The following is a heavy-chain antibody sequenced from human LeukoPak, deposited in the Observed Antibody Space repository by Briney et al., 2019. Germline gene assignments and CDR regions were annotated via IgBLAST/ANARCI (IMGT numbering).Heavy chain of an antibody. Sequence: GASVKVSCKASGYTFAAYFIHWVRQAPRQGLEWMGRINPNGGDTNYAQKFQGRVTMTGDTSISTAYMELSSLRSDDTAMYYCARVGFTSSWSNFDYWGQGTLVTVSS. D-gene: IGHD6-13*01. CDR2: INPNGGDT. CDR1: GYTFAAYF. J-gene: IGHJ4*02. CDR3: ARVGFTSSWSNFDY. V-gene: IGHV1-2*06.